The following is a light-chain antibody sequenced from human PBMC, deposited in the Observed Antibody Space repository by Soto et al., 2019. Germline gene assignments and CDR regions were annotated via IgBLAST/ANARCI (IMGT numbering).Light chain of an antibody. CDR1: SSDIGGYDY. CDR3: SSYAGSDNSYV. J-gene: IGLJ1*01. CDR2: QVN. Sequence: QSVLTQPPSASGSPGQSVTISCTGTSSDIGGYDYVSWYQQHPGKVPKLMIYQVNRRPSGVPDRFFGSKSGNTASLTVSGLQAEDEADYYCSSYAGSDNSYVFGSGTKATVL. V-gene: IGLV2-8*01.